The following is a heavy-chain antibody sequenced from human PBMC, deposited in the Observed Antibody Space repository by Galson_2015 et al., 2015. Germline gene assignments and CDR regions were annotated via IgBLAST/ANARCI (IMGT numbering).Heavy chain of an antibody. V-gene: IGHV3-9*01. Sequence: SLRLSCAASGFTFDDYAMYWVRQAPGKGLEWVSGISWNSGIIGYADSVKGRFTISRDNAKNSLYLQMNSLRAEDTAVYYCAKDRLSGLGATSYIDVWGKGTTVIVSS. CDR3: AKDRLSGLGATSYIDV. CDR2: ISWNSGII. CDR1: GFTFDDYA. D-gene: IGHD1-26*01. J-gene: IGHJ6*03.